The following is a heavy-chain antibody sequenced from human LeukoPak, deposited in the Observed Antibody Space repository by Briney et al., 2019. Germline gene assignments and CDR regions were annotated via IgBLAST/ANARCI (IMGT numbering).Heavy chain of an antibody. D-gene: IGHD3-10*01. CDR1: GYTFTGYY. J-gene: IGHJ4*02. V-gene: IGHV1-2*02. CDR3: VREMEGDYGSGTFFDL. Sequence: ASVKVSCKASGYTFTGYYMHWVRQAPGQGLEWMGWINPNSGGTNYAQKFQGRVTMTRDTSISTAYMELSRLRSDDTAVYYRVREMEGDYGSGTFFDLWGQGNMVTVSS. CDR2: INPNSGGT.